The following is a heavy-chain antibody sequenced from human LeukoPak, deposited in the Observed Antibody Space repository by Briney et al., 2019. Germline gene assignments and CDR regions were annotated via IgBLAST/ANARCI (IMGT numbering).Heavy chain of an antibody. CDR1: GYTFISYY. D-gene: IGHD3-10*01. J-gene: IGHJ4*02. CDR2: INPSGGST. Sequence: GASVKVSCKASGYTFISYYMHWVRQAPGQGLEWMGIINPSGGSTSYAQKFQGRVTMTRDTSTNTIYMELSSLRSEDTAVYYCASGYYYYGSGSYYPSDYWGQGTLVTVSS. CDR3: ASGYYYYGSGSYYPSDY. V-gene: IGHV1-46*01.